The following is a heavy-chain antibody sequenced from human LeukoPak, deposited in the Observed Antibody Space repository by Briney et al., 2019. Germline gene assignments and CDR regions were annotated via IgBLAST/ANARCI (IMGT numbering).Heavy chain of an antibody. CDR3: AREGSGTATIRGLLD. D-gene: IGHD5-24*01. V-gene: IGHV4-59*12. CDR1: GGSISSYY. J-gene: IGHJ4*02. CDR2: IYYSGST. Sequence: SETLSLTCTVSGGSISSYYWSWIRQPPGKGLEWIGYIYYSGSTYYNPSLKSRVTISVDTSKNQFSLKLSSVTAADTAVYYCAREGSGTATIRGLLDWGQGTLVTVSS.